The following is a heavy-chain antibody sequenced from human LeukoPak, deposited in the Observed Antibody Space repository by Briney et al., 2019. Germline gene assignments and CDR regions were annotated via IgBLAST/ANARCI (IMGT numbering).Heavy chain of an antibody. D-gene: IGHD6-19*01. CDR3: ATSYRKYSSGWYRDY. J-gene: IGHJ4*02. V-gene: IGHV4-34*01. CDR2: INHSGST. Sequence: SETLSLTCAVYGGSFSGYYWSWTRQPPGKGLEWIGEINHSGSTNYNPSLKSRVTISVDTSKNQFSLKLSSVTAADTAVYYCATSYRKYSSGWYRDYWGQGTLVTVSS. CDR1: GGSFSGYY.